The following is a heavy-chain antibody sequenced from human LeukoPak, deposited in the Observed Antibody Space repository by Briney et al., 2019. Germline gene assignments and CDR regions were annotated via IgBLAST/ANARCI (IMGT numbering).Heavy chain of an antibody. CDR1: GGSFSGYY. CDR3: ARREPHGDYGGKIRYYYYMDV. D-gene: IGHD4-23*01. J-gene: IGHJ6*03. CDR2: INHSGNT. V-gene: IGHV4-34*01. Sequence: PSETLSLTCAVYGGSFSGYYWSWIRQPPGRGLEWIGEINHSGNTNSNPSLMSRVTMSVDTSKNQFSLKLSSLTAADTAMYYCARREPHGDYGGKIRYYYYMDVWGKGTTITISS.